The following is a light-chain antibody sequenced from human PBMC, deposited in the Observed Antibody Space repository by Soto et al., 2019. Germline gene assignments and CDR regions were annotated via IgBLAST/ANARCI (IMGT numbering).Light chain of an antibody. CDR1: QSVDND. Sequence: EIWMTQCPATLSVSPGDRATLSCRASQSVDNDLAWYQQKPGQPPRLLIYDASTRATGIPARFSGSQSGTEFTLTISSLLSEDFAVYSCQQYNNWPLTFGGGTKLDIK. V-gene: IGKV3D-15*01. CDR3: QQYNNWPLT. CDR2: DAS. J-gene: IGKJ4*01.